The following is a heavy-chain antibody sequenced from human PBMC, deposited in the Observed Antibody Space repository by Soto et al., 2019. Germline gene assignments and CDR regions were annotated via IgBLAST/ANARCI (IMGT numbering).Heavy chain of an antibody. D-gene: IGHD1-26*01. CDR2: ISYSGST. CDR3: AREGGYNAPERY. J-gene: IGHJ4*02. Sequence: SDTLSLTCTVSGGSISSYYWSWIRQPPGKGLEWIGYISYSGSTNYNPSLKSRVTISLDTSKNQFSLQLTSVTAADTAVYYCAREGGYNAPERYWGQGTLVTVSS. V-gene: IGHV4-59*12. CDR1: GGSISSYY.